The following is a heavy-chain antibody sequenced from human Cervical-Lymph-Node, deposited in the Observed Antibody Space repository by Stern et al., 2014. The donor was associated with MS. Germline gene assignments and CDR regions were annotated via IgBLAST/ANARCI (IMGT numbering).Heavy chain of an antibody. Sequence: VQLVESGGGVVQPGRSLRLSCAASGFTFSSSGMHWVRQAPGKGLEWLAIIWYDGSNTYYADSEKGRFTISRDNSKNTLYLQMNSLRAEDTAVYYCAREGGNTAEYFQHWGQGTLVTVSS. J-gene: IGHJ1*01. D-gene: IGHD4-23*01. CDR1: GFTFSSSG. CDR3: AREGGNTAEYFQH. CDR2: IWYDGSNT. V-gene: IGHV3-33*01.